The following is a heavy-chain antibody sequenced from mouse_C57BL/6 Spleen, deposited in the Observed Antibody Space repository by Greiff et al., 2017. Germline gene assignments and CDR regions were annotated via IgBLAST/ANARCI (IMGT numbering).Heavy chain of an antibody. CDR1: EYEFPSHD. D-gene: IGHD2-3*01. Sequence: EVQGVESGGGLVQPGESLKLSCESNEYEFPSHDMSWVRKTPEKRLELVAAINSDGGSTYYPDTMERRFIISRDNTKKTLYLQMSSLRSEDTAVYYCARQGDGYYGYFDVWGTGTTVTVSS. CDR2: INSDGGST. V-gene: IGHV5-2*01. J-gene: IGHJ1*03. CDR3: ARQGDGYYGYFDV.